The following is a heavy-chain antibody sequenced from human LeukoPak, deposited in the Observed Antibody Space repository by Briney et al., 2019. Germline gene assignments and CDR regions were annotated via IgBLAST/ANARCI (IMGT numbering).Heavy chain of an antibody. CDR2: ISSNGGTT. CDR3: ARGSATIAPYYDY. CDR1: GFTFSTYA. D-gene: IGHD1-26*01. J-gene: IGHJ4*02. V-gene: IGHV3-64*01. Sequence: GGSLRLSCAASGFTFSTYAMHWVRQAPGRELEYVSAISSNGGTTRYANSVKGRFTISRDNSKNTVYLQVGSLRVEDMAVYYCARGSATIAPYYDYWGQGTLVTVSS.